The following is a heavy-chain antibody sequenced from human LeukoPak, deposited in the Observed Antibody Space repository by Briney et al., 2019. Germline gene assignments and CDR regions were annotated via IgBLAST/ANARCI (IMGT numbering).Heavy chain of an antibody. CDR2: INHSGST. D-gene: IGHD6-19*01. Sequence: LSETLSLTCAVYGGSFSGYYWSWIRQPPGKGLEWIGEINHSGSTNYNPSLKSRVTISVDTSKNQFSLKLSSVTAADTAVYYCARAPGYSSGRRYFDYWGQGTLVTVSS. V-gene: IGHV4-34*01. J-gene: IGHJ4*02. CDR3: ARAPGYSSGRRYFDY. CDR1: GGSFSGYY.